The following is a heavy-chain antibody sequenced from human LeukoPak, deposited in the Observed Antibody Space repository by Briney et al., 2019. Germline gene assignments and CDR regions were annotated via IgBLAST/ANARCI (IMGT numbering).Heavy chain of an antibody. Sequence: SGPTLVKPTQTLTLTCTFSGFSLSTSGVGVGWIRQPPGKALEWLALIYWDDDKRYSPSLKSRLTIIKDTSKNQVVLTMTNMDPVDTAAYYCAHRGEHGYSYGYLDYWGQGTLVTVSS. CDR1: GFSLSTSGVG. J-gene: IGHJ4*02. CDR2: IYWDDDK. CDR3: AHRGEHGYSYGYLDY. V-gene: IGHV2-5*02. D-gene: IGHD5-18*01.